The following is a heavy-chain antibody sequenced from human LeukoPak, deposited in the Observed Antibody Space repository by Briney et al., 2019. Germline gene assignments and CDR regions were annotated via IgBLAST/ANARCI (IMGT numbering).Heavy chain of an antibody. J-gene: IGHJ6*03. D-gene: IGHD6-19*01. Sequence: PGGSLRLSCAASGFTFSSYEMNWVRQAPGKGLEWVSYISSSGSTIYYADSVKGRFTISRDNAKNSLYLQMNSLRAEDTAVYYCARETVAGQYYYYYYYMDVWGKGTTVTVSS. CDR2: ISSSGSTI. V-gene: IGHV3-48*03. CDR3: ARETVAGQYYYYYYYMDV. CDR1: GFTFSSYE.